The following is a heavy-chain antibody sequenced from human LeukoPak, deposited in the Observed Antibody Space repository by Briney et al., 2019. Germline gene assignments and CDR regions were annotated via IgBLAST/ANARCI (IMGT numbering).Heavy chain of an antibody. CDR1: GYTFTGYY. Sequence: ASVKVSCKASGYTFTGYYMHWVRQAPGQGLEWMAKINPSGGSTSYAQKFQGRVTMTRDTSTSTVYMELSSLRSEDTAVYYCAREYYGSGSFKRVDVWGQGTTVTVTS. CDR3: AREYYGSGSFKRVDV. D-gene: IGHD3-10*01. J-gene: IGHJ6*02. CDR2: INPSGGST. V-gene: IGHV1-46*01.